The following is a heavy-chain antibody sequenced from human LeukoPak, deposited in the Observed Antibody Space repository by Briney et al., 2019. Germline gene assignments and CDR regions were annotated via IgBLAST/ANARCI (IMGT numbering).Heavy chain of an antibody. CDR3: ARGDVVRGVSWFDS. J-gene: IGHJ5*01. CDR2: IYPGDSDT. Sequence: GESLKISCKASGYSFSIYWIGWVRQMPGKGLEWMGSIYPGDSDTKYSPSFQGQVTISVDKSTNTAYLQWKSLKASDTAMYYCARGDVVRGVSWFDSWGQGALVTVSS. CDR1: GYSFSIYW. D-gene: IGHD2-21*02. V-gene: IGHV5-51*01.